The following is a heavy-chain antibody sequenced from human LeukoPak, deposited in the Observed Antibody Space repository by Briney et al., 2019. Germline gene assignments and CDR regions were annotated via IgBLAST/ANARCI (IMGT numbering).Heavy chain of an antibody. CDR1: GYTFSSYD. V-gene: IGHV1-2*02. CDR2: INPNSGGT. CDR3: ARVGSGSYLNYYYYMDV. D-gene: IGHD1-26*01. J-gene: IGHJ6*03. Sequence: ASVKVSCKASGYTFSSYDINWVRQAPGQGLEWMGWINPNSGGTNYAQKFQGRVTMTRDTSISTAYMELSRLRSDDTAVYYCARVGSGSYLNYYYYMDVWGKGTTVTVSS.